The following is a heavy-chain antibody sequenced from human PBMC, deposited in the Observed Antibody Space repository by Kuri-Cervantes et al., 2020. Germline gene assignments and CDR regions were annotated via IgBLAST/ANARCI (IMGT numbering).Heavy chain of an antibody. J-gene: IGHJ4*02. V-gene: IGHV4-39*01. Sequence: SETLSLTCTVSGGSFRSGGQYWGWIRQPPGQGLEWIGSISYSGNTFYTPSLRSRVTISVDTTKNQFSLKLSFVTAAVTAVYYCARQAGGGSGSHFHSWGQGTLVTVSS. CDR3: ARQAGGGSGSHFHS. D-gene: IGHD3-10*01. CDR1: GGSFRSGGQY. CDR2: ISYSGNT.